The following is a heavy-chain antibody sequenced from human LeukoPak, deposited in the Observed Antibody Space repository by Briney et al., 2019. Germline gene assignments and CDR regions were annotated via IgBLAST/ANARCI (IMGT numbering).Heavy chain of an antibody. Sequence: GASVKVSCKASGGTFSSYAISWVRQAPGQGLEWMGRIIPILGIANYAQKFQGRVTITADKSTSTVYMELSSLRSEDTAVYYCARNGDYGDHTFDYWGQGTLVTVSS. V-gene: IGHV1-69*04. CDR2: IIPILGIA. D-gene: IGHD4-17*01. J-gene: IGHJ4*02. CDR3: ARNGDYGDHTFDY. CDR1: GGTFSSYA.